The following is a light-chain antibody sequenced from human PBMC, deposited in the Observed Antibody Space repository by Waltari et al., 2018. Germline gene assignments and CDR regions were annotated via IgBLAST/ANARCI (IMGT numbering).Light chain of an antibody. CDR2: NPN. CDR1: SGSVSTSYY. V-gene: IGLV8-61*01. Sequence: QTVVTQEPSFSVSPGGTVTLTCGLSSGSVSTSYYPSWHQQTPGRAPRTLIYNPNPRASGVPDRFSCSILGNKAALPITGAQADDECDYYCVLYMGRGIRVFGGGTKLTVL. J-gene: IGLJ2*01. CDR3: VLYMGRGIRV.